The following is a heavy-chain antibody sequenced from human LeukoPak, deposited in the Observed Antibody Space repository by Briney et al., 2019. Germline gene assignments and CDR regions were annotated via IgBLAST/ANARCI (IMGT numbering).Heavy chain of an antibody. V-gene: IGHV1-18*01. D-gene: IGHD3-3*01. Sequence: ASVKVSCKASGYTFTNYGIIWVRQAPGRGLEWMGWNNAYNDNTNYAQKFQGRVTMTTDTSTNTAYMELRSLTSDDTAVYYCARTFYDFWSGFSNYDSFHIWGQGTLVTVSS. CDR2: NNAYNDNT. J-gene: IGHJ3*02. CDR1: GYTFTNYG. CDR3: ARTFYDFWSGFSNYDSFHI.